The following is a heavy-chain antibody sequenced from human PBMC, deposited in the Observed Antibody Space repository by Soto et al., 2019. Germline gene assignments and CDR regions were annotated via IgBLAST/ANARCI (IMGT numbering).Heavy chain of an antibody. CDR3: VRRSWRYCRYFPH. Sequence: SVSAGMLSRGCYYVSCILQHTRKGLEWIGYIYYSGSTYYNPSLKSRVTISVDTSKNQFSLKLSSVTAADTAVYYLVRRSWRYCRYFPHRGHGTLLT. D-gene: IGHD2-15*01. CDR2: IYYSGST. J-gene: IGHJ1*01. CDR1: AGMLSRGCYY. V-gene: IGHV4-31*03.